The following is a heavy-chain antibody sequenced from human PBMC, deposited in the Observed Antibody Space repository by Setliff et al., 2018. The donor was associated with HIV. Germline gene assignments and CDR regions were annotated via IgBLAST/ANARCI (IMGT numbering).Heavy chain of an antibody. CDR3: AKDGISGGAYPPYYFDY. CDR2: ISGSGGST. CDR1: GFTFNTYA. V-gene: IGHV3-23*01. J-gene: IGHJ4*01. Sequence: TGGSLRLSCAASGFTFNTYAMSWVRQAPGKGLEWVSVISGSGGSTFYADSVKGRFTISRDNSKNTLYLLMNGLRVEDTAVYYCAKDGISGGAYPPYYFDYWGHGTLVTVSS. D-gene: IGHD2-15*01.